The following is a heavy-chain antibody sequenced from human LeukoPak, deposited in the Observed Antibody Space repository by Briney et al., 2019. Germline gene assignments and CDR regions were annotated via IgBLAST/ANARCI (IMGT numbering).Heavy chain of an antibody. J-gene: IGHJ3*01. Sequence: PSETLSLTCTVSGDSIRSHYCAWIRQPPGKGLEWIGHIYNSATTDYNPSFKSRVTISLDTSKKQFSLKMTSVTALDSAVYYCARGGEGYNDHAFEVWGLGTAVTVSS. V-gene: IGHV4-59*11. D-gene: IGHD5-24*01. CDR3: ARGGEGYNDHAFEV. CDR1: GDSIRSHY. CDR2: IYNSATT.